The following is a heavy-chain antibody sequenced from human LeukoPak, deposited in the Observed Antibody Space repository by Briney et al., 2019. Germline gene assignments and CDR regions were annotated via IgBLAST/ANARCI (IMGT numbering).Heavy chain of an antibody. CDR3: AKDSPGAARPRGGYNWFDP. Sequence: PGGSLRLSCAASGFTFSSYAMSWVRQAPGKGLEWVSAISGSGGSTYYADSVKGRFTISRDNSKNTLYLQMNSLRAEDTAVYYCAKDSPGAARPRGGYNWFDPWGQGTLVTVSS. D-gene: IGHD6-6*01. V-gene: IGHV3-23*01. CDR2: ISGSGGST. CDR1: GFTFSSYA. J-gene: IGHJ5*02.